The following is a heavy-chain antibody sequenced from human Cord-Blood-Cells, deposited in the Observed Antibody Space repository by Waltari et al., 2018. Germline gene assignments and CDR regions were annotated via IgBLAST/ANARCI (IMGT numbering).Heavy chain of an antibody. CDR1: GYTFTSYD. J-gene: IGHJ6*02. CDR2: MNPNSGNT. V-gene: IGHV1-8*01. D-gene: IGHD1-7*01. CDR3: ARGGPNWNYVWGAHYYYYYGMDV. Sequence: QVQLVQSGAEVKKPGASVKVSCKASGYTFTSYDINWLRQATGQGLEWMGWMNPNSGNTGYAQKFQGRVTMTRNTSISTAYMELSSLRSEDTAVYYCARGGPNWNYVWGAHYYYYYGMDVWGQGTTVTVSS.